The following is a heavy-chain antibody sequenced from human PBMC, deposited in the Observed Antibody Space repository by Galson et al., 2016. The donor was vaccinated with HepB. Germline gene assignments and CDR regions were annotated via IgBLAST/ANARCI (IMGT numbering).Heavy chain of an antibody. Sequence: SLRLSCAASGFTFSIYAMRWVRQAPGKGLEWVSFISHSDGSTDYADFVKGRFTISRDNSKNTLYLQMNSLRADDTAVYYCAKDPSRKGVWGQGTLVTVSS. CDR1: GFTFSIYA. V-gene: IGHV3-23*01. CDR2: ISHSDGST. J-gene: IGHJ4*02. CDR3: AKDPSRKGV. D-gene: IGHD3-3*01.